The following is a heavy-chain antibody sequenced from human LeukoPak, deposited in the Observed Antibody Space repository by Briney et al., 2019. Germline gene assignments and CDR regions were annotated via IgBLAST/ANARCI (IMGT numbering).Heavy chain of an antibody. CDR3: ARTEWLRLGGSFYYYGMDV. CDR2: ISAYNGDT. V-gene: IGHV1-18*01. D-gene: IGHD5-12*01. CDR1: GYIFAHNG. J-gene: IGHJ6*02. Sequence: ASVQVSCKTSGYIFAHNGISWVRQAPGQGPEWMGWISAYNGDTNYAQNFQGRVTMTRDTSTSTVYMELRSLRSDDTAVYYCARTEWLRLGGSFYYYGMDVWGQGTTVTVSS.